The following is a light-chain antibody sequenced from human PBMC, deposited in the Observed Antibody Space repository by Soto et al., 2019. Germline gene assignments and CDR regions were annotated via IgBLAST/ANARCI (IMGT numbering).Light chain of an antibody. Sequence: DIQMTQSPSTLSASVGDRVTITCRASQSISSWLAWYQQKPGKAPKLLIYKASSLESGVPSRFSGSGSGPEFTLTISSLQPDDFATYYCQQYNDYLYTFGQGTKLEIK. CDR3: QQYNDYLYT. J-gene: IGKJ2*01. CDR2: KAS. CDR1: QSISSW. V-gene: IGKV1-5*03.